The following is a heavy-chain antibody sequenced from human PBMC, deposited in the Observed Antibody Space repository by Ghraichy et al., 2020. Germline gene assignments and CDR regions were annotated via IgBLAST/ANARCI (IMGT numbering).Heavy chain of an antibody. CDR1: GGMFNNYW. V-gene: IGHV3-7*01. J-gene: IGHJ4*02. Sequence: GGSLRLSWAAEGGMFNNYWMTWVRQAPGKGLEWVANIKEDGSVKYYVDSVKGRFTISRDNAKNSLFLQMSSLRVEDTAVYYCVIGEANWVHWGQGTLVTVSS. CDR3: VIGEANWVH. D-gene: IGHD7-27*01. CDR2: IKEDGSVK.